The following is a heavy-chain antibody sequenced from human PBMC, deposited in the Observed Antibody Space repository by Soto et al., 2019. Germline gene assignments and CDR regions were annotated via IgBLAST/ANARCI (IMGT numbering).Heavy chain of an antibody. CDR1: GGSISSSSYY. CDR3: SRYLGVVIISWYFDL. V-gene: IGHV4-39*01. D-gene: IGHD3-3*01. Sequence: QLQLQESGPGLVKPSETLSLNCTVSGGSISSSSYYWGWIRQPPGKGLEWIGSNYYSGSNYYNPSLKSRVPISVDTSKNQFSQKLSSVTAADTAVYYCSRYLGVVIISWYFDLWGRGTLVTVSS. J-gene: IGHJ2*01. CDR2: NYYSGSN.